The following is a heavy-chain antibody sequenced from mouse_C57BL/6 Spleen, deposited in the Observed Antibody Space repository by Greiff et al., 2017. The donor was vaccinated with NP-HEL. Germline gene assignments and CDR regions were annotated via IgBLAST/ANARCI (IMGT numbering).Heavy chain of an antibody. CDR3: ARHEVQLGFYAMDY. J-gene: IGHJ4*01. CDR1: GYTFTEYT. Sequence: VQLQQSGAELVKPGASVKLSCKASGYTFTEYTLHCVKQRFGQGTEWIGWFYPGSGSIKYNEKFKDKATLPADKSSSTVYMELSRLTSETSAVDFCARHEVQLGFYAMDYWGQGTSVTVSS. D-gene: IGHD4-1*02. V-gene: IGHV1-62-2*01. CDR2: FYPGSGSI.